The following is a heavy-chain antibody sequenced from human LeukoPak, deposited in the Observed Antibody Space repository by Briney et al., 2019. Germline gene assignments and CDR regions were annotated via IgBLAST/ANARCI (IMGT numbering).Heavy chain of an antibody. V-gene: IGHV4-59*01. J-gene: IGHJ4*02. CDR2: IYYIETT. D-gene: IGHD1-7*01. CDR3: ARGPDNWNSFFDY. CDR1: GGSIGNNF. Sequence: SETLSLTCTVSGGSIGNNFWSWIRQPPGKGLEWIGYIYYIETTNYNPSLESRVTISLDTSKSEFSLKLTSVTAADTAVYYCARGPDNWNSFFDYWGQGTLVTVSS.